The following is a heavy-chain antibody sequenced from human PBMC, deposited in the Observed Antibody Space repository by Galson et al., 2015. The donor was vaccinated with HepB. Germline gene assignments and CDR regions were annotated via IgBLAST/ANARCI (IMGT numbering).Heavy chain of an antibody. J-gene: IGHJ6*02. V-gene: IGHV1-69*13. CDR2: ILPNFDIT. D-gene: IGHD3-16*01. Sequence: SVKVSCKAPGGTFSDSAFSWVRQAPGQGLEWMGGILPNFDITNYAPRLQGRVSITANESTSTAYMELRSLRPEDTAIYYCARSLGVGELNGMDVWGQGTTVIVSS. CDR3: ARSLGVGELNGMDV. CDR1: GGTFSDSA.